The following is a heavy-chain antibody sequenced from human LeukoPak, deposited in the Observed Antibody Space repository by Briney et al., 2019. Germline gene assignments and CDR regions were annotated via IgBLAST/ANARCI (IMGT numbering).Heavy chain of an antibody. CDR3: ARHSKYSSRARYYYYYYYMDV. Sequence: GESLKISCKGSGYSFTSYWIGWVRQMPGKGLEWMGIIYPGDSDTRYSLSFQGQVTISADKSISTAYLQWSSLKASDTAMYYCARHSKYSSRARYYYYYYYMDVWGKGTTVTVSS. D-gene: IGHD6-13*01. J-gene: IGHJ6*03. V-gene: IGHV5-51*01. CDR2: IYPGDSDT. CDR1: GYSFTSYW.